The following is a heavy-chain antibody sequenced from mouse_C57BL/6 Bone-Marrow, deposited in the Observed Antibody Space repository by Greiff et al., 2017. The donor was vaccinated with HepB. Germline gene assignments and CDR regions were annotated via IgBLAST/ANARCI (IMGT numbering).Heavy chain of an antibody. J-gene: IGHJ4*01. D-gene: IGHD2-4*01. CDR2: IWSGGST. CDR1: GFSLTSYG. Sequence: VQRVESGPGLVQPSQSLSITCTVSGFSLTSYGVHWVRQSPGKGLEWLGVIWSGGSTDYNAAFISRLSISKDNSKSQVFFKMNSLQADDTAIYYCARKPGDYDEDYYAMDYWGQGTSVTVSS. CDR3: ARKPGDYDEDYYAMDY. V-gene: IGHV2-2*01.